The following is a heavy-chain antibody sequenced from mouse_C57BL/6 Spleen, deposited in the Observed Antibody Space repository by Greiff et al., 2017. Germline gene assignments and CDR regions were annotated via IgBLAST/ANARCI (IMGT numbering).Heavy chain of an antibody. V-gene: IGHV5-9*01. Sequence: EVKLVESGGGLVKPGGSLKLSCAASGFTFSSYTMSWVRQTPEKRLEWVATISGGGGNTYYPDSVKGRFTISRDNAKNTLYLQMSSLRSEDTALYYCARQDTPVYLGYRGQGTTRPGSS. CDR1: GFTFSSYT. CDR2: ISGGGGNT. CDR3: ARQDTPVYLGY. J-gene: IGHJ2*01.